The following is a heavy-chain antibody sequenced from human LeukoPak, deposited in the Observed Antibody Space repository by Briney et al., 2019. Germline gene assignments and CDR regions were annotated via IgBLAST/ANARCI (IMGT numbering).Heavy chain of an antibody. V-gene: IGHV1-46*02. Sequence: ASVKVSCKASGYTFNSYYIHWVRQAPGQGLEWMGIINPSGGSTSYAQKFQGRVAMTRDTSTSTVYMELSSLRSEDTAVYYCARKGGTAMVTFDYWGQGTLVTVSS. CDR2: INPSGGST. CDR1: GYTFNSYY. CDR3: ARKGGTAMVTFDY. D-gene: IGHD5-18*01. J-gene: IGHJ4*02.